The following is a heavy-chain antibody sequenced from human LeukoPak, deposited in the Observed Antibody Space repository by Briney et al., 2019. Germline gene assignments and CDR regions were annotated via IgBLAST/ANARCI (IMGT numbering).Heavy chain of an antibody. CDR1: GGSMNSYY. D-gene: IGHD1-26*01. CDR2: TYYSGST. J-gene: IGHJ5*02. Sequence: SETLSLTCTVSGGSMNSYYWSWIRQAPGKGLEWIGYTYYSGSTNYNPTLKSRVTISVDTSKNQFSLKLTSVTAADTAVYYCARGGGSRDWFDPWGQGTLVTVSS. V-gene: IGHV4-59*12. CDR3: ARGGGSRDWFDP.